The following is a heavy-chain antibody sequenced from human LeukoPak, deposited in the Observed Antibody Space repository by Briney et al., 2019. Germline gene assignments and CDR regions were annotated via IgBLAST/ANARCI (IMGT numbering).Heavy chain of an antibody. D-gene: IGHD3-9*01. J-gene: IGHJ3*02. Sequence: SETLSLTCTVSGGSISSYYWSWIRQPPGKGLEWIGYIYYSGSTYYNPSLKSRVTISVDTSKNQFSLKLSSVTAADTAVYYCARHPDILTGYHMNDAFDIWGQGTMVTVSS. CDR2: IYYSGST. CDR3: ARHPDILTGYHMNDAFDI. V-gene: IGHV4-59*08. CDR1: GGSISSYY.